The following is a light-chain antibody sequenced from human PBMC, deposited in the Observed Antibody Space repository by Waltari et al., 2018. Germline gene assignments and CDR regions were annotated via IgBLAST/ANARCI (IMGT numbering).Light chain of an antibody. Sequence: QSALTQPASVSGSPGQSITISCTGTSSYVGGYNYVSWYQQHPSKAPKLMIYDVSNRPSGVSNRFSGSKSGNTASLTISGLQAEDEADYYCSSYTSSSTAVFGGGTQLTVL. CDR1: SSYVGGYNY. CDR2: DVS. J-gene: IGLJ7*01. CDR3: SSYTSSSTAV. V-gene: IGLV2-14*01.